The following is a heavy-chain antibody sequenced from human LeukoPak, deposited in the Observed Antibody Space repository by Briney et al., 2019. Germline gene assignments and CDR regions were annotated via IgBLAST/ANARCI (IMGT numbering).Heavy chain of an antibody. CDR3: ARGPIDAFDI. CDR2: IIPIFGTA. CDR1: GGTFSSYA. J-gene: IGHJ3*02. Sequence: SVKVSCKASGGTFSSYAISWVRQAPGQGLEWMGGIIPIFGTANYAQKFQGRVTITRNTSISTAYVELSSLRSEDTAVYYCARGPIDAFDIWGQGTMVTVSS. V-gene: IGHV1-69*05.